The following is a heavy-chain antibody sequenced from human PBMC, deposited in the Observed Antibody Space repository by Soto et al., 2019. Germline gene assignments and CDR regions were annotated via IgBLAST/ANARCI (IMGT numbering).Heavy chain of an antibody. CDR3: AREHRTTNWNYQHTNWFEP. D-gene: IGHD1-7*01. V-gene: IGHV1-18*01. CDR2: ISAGNGNT. Sequence: ASVKVSCKASGYTFTNYGITWARQAPGQGLEWMGWISAGNGNTKYSQKFQGRVTMTRDTSASTAYMELSSLRSEDTAVYYCAREHRTTNWNYQHTNWFEPWGQGTLVTVSS. CDR1: GYTFTNYG. J-gene: IGHJ5*02.